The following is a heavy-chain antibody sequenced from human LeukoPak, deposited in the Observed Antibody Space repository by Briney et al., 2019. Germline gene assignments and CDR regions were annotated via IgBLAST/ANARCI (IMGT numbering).Heavy chain of an antibody. Sequence: ASVKVSCKSSGYTFANYYLHWVRQAPGQGLEWMGIINPVGGSTTYTQKFQGRVTMTRDTSTSTVYMDLSSLRSEDTAVYHCARGGSLAAAPHLYYFDYWGQGSLVTVSS. CDR1: GYTFANYY. V-gene: IGHV1-46*01. CDR2: INPVGGST. D-gene: IGHD6-19*01. CDR3: ARGGSLAAAPHLYYFDY. J-gene: IGHJ4*02.